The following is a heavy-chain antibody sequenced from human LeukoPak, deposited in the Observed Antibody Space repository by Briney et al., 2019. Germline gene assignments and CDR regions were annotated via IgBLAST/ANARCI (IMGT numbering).Heavy chain of an antibody. CDR3: AKAYYYERSGYYYQTFDY. Sequence: SETLSLTCTMSGGSISTSSFYWGRVRQPPGKGLEWIGSIYYSGNTYYNPSLKSRVTISVDTSKNHFSLELSSVTAADTAVYYCAKAYYYERSGYYYQTFDYWGQGTLVTVSA. J-gene: IGHJ4*02. CDR1: GGSISTSSFY. CDR2: IYYSGNT. D-gene: IGHD3-22*01. V-gene: IGHV4-39*02.